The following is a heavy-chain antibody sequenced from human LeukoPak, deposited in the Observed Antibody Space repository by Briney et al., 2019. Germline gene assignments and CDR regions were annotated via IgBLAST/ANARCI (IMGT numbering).Heavy chain of an antibody. CDR2: IWYDGSKK. D-gene: IGHD5-24*01. Sequence: GRSLRLSCAASGFTLSSYGMHWVRQAPGKGLEWVAVIWYDGSKKYYADSVKGRFTISRDNSKNTLYLQMNSLRAEDTAVYYCARAQMATIGGYDYWGQGTLVTVSS. V-gene: IGHV3-33*01. CDR1: GFTLSSYG. CDR3: ARAQMATIGGYDY. J-gene: IGHJ4*02.